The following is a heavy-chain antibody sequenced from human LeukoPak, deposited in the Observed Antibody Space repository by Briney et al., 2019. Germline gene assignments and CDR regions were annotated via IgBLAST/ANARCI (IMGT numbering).Heavy chain of an antibody. D-gene: IGHD2-8*02. Sequence: SETLSLTCTVSGGSMSSSFWSWIRQPPGKGLEWIGYIYHSGSASYNPSLKSRVTMSVDTSTLQFSLKMTSITTADTAVYYCARGSDTGVIGVFDYWGQGTLVTVSS. J-gene: IGHJ4*02. CDR2: IYHSGSA. CDR3: ARGSDTGVIGVFDY. V-gene: IGHV4-59*01. CDR1: GGSMSSSF.